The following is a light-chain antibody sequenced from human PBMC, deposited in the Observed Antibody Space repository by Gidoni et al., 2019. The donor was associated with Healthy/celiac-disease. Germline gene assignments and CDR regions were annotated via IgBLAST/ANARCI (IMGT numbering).Light chain of an antibody. CDR2: GES. V-gene: IGKV3-20*01. J-gene: IGKJ2*04. Sequence: EIVLTQSPGTLSLSPGERATLSCRASQSVSSSYLAWYQQKPGQAPRLLIYGESSRATGIPDRFSGSGSGTDFTLTINRLEAEDFEVYYCQRYGSSPSMCSFGQGTKLEIK. CDR3: QRYGSSPSMCS. CDR1: QSVSSSY.